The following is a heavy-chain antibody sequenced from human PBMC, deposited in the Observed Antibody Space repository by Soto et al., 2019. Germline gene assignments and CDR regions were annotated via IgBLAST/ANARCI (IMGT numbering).Heavy chain of an antibody. CDR3: ARGFGGYSWFDP. D-gene: IGHD3-22*01. J-gene: IGHJ5*02. V-gene: IGHV4-39*02. CDR2: IYYNGNT. Sequence: PSESLYLTCTVSGGSVSSRRYYRAWILQPPGKGLEWIATIYYNGNTYYNPSLKSRATISVDASENRFSLKLRSVTAADTAVYYCARGFGGYSWFDPWGQGTLVTVSS. CDR1: GGSVSSRRYY.